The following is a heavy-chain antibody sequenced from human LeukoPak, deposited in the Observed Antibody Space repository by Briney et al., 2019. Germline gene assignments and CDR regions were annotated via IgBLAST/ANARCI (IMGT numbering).Heavy chain of an antibody. J-gene: IGHJ4*02. V-gene: IGHV3-30*04. D-gene: IGHD3-16*01. CDR2: ISYDGSNK. CDR1: GFTFSSYA. CDR3: AREGGRGGYYFDY. Sequence: GGSLRLSCAASGFTFSSYAMHWVRQAPGKGLEWVAVISYDGSNKYYADSVKGRFTISRDNSKNTLYLQMNSLRAEDTAVYYCAREGGRGGYYFDYWGQGTLVTVSS.